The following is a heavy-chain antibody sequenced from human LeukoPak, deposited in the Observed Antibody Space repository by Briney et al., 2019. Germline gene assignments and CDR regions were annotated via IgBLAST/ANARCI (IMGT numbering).Heavy chain of an antibody. V-gene: IGHV4-34*01. Sequence: SETLSLTCAVYGGSFSGYYWSGIRQPPGKGLEWIGEINHSGSTNYNPSLKSRVTISVDTSKNQFSLKLCSVTAADTAVYYCARGRWWVRGVPESWFDPWGQGTLVTVFS. D-gene: IGHD3-10*01. J-gene: IGHJ5*02. CDR2: INHSGST. CDR1: GGSFSGYY. CDR3: ARGRWWVRGVPESWFDP.